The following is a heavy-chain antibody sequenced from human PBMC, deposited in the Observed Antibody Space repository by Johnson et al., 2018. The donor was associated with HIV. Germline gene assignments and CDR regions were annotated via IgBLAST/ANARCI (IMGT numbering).Heavy chain of an antibody. D-gene: IGHD6-13*01. J-gene: IGHJ3*02. CDR3: ARVGIAAAGRDAFDI. CDR1: GFTFSSYG. Sequence: QVQLVESGGGLVQPGGSLRLSCAASGFTFSSYGMHWVRQAPGKGLEWVAFIRYDGSNKYYADSVKGRFTISRDNSKNTLYLQMNSLRAEDTAVYYCARVGIAAAGRDAFDIWGQGTMVTVSS. CDR2: IRYDGSNK. V-gene: IGHV3-30*02.